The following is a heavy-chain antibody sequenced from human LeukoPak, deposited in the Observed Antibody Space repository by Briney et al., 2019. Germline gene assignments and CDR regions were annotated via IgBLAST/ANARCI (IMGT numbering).Heavy chain of an antibody. J-gene: IGHJ4*02. CDR1: GFTVSSIY. Sequence: GGSLRLSCAASGFTVSSIYMSWVRQAPGKGLEWVSVIYADGSTYYADSVKGRFTISRDNSKTTLYLQMNSLRAEDTAVYSCNLRAAAGSYYFDFWGQGTLVTVSS. V-gene: IGHV3-53*01. CDR2: IYADGST. D-gene: IGHD6-13*01. CDR3: NLRAAAGSYYFDF.